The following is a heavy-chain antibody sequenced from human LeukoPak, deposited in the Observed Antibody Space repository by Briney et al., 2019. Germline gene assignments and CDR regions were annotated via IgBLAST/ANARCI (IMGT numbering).Heavy chain of an antibody. D-gene: IGHD3-16*01. Sequence: GGSLRLSCAASGFTFDDYAMHWVRQAPGKGLEWVSGISWNSGSIGYVDSVKGRFTISRDNAKNSLYLQMNSLRAEDTAVYYCCSGGSFDYWGQGTLVAVSS. CDR3: CSGGSFDY. J-gene: IGHJ4*02. CDR2: ISWNSGSI. CDR1: GFTFDDYA. V-gene: IGHV3-9*01.